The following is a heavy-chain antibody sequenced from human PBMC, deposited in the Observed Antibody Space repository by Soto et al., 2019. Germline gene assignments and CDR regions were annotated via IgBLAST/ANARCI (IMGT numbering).Heavy chain of an antibody. Sequence: QVQLQESGPGLVKPSETLSLTCTVSGGSISSYYWSWIRQPPGKGLEWIGYIYYSGSTNYNPSLMSRVTISVATSKNQFSLKPSSVTAADTAVYYCARRWGRSFDYWGQGTLVTVSS. V-gene: IGHV4-59*08. CDR1: GGSISSYY. D-gene: IGHD2-15*01. J-gene: IGHJ4*02. CDR3: ARRWGRSFDY. CDR2: IYYSGST.